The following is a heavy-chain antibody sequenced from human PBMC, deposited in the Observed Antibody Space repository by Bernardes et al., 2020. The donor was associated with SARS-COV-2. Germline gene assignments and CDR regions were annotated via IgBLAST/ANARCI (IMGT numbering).Heavy chain of an antibody. J-gene: IGHJ4*01. CDR1: GFTFSNYA. V-gene: IGHV3-23*01. CDR3: AKTLWGGASG. D-gene: IGHD2-21*01. Sequence: GGSLRRSCAASGFTFSNYAMSWVRQAPGKGLEWISGIDGSGDTADYADSVKGRFTISRDNSRNTLYLQMNSLRAEDTAVYYCAKTLWGGASGWGQGALVTVSS. CDR2: IDGSGDTA.